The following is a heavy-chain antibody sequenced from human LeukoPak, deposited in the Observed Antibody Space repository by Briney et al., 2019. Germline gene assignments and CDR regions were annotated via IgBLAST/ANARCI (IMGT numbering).Heavy chain of an antibody. CDR3: AREGNRDYSDYFGGSARWGDYYYMDV. CDR2: IYYSGST. Sequence: SGTLSLTCTVSGGSISSHYRSWIRQPPGKGLEWIGDIYYSGSTNYNPSLKSRVTISVDTSKNQFSLKLSAMTSADTAVYYCAREGNRDYSDYFGGSARWGDYYYMDVWGKGTTVTVSS. D-gene: IGHD4-11*01. CDR1: GGSISSHY. V-gene: IGHV4-59*11. J-gene: IGHJ6*03.